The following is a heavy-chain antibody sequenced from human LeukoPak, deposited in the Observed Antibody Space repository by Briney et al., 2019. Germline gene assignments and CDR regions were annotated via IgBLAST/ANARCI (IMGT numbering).Heavy chain of an antibody. CDR1: GYTFTSYG. CDR2: ISAYNGNT. CDR3: ARVYYDILTGYYPPIDY. J-gene: IGHJ4*02. V-gene: IGHV1-18*01. D-gene: IGHD3-9*01. Sequence: ASVTVSCKASGYTFTSYGISWVRQAPGQGLEWMGWISAYNGNTNYAQKLQGRVTMTTDTSTSTAYMELRSLRSDDTAVYYCARVYYDILTGYYPPIDYWGQGTLVTVSS.